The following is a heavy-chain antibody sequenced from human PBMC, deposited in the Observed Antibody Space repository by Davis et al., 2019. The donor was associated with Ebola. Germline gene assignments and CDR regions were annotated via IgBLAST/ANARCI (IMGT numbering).Heavy chain of an antibody. CDR3: ARDPARGDYFDY. V-gene: IGHV1-69*13. J-gene: IGHJ4*02. CDR2: IIPIFGTA. CDR1: GGTFSSYA. Sequence: SVKVSCKASGGTFSSYAISWVRQAPGQGLEWMGGIIPIFGTANYAQKFQGRVTITADESTSTAYMELSSLRSEDTAVYYCARDPARGDYFDYWGQGTLVTVSS. D-gene: IGHD3-16*01.